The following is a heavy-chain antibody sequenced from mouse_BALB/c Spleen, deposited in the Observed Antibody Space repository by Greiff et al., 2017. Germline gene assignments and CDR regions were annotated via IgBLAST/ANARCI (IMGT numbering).Heavy chain of an antibody. CDR2: IWTGGGT. CDR1: GFSLTSYD. Sequence: VKLVESGPGLVAPSQSLSITCTVSGFSLTSYDISWIRQPPGKGLEWLGVIWTGGGTNYNSAFMSRLSISKDNSKSQVFLKMNSLQTDDTAIYYCVSDGYYAMDYWGQGTSVTVSS. V-gene: IGHV2-9-2*01. CDR3: VSDGYYAMDY. J-gene: IGHJ4*01.